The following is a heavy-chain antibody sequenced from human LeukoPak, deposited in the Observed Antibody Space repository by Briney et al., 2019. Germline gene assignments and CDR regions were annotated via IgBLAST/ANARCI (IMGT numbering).Heavy chain of an antibody. J-gene: IGHJ3*02. V-gene: IGHV4-34*01. Sequence: SETLSLTCAVYGGSFSGYYWSWIRQPPGKGLEWIGEINHSGSTNYNPSLKIRVTISADTSKNQFSLKLSSVTAADTAVYYCARERMATEVAFDIWGQGTMVTVSS. CDR2: INHSGST. CDR3: ARERMATEVAFDI. D-gene: IGHD5-24*01. CDR1: GGSFSGYY.